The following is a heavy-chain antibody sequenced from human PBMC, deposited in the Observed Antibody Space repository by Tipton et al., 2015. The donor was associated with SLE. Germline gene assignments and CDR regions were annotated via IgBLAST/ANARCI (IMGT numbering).Heavy chain of an antibody. J-gene: IGHJ4*02. Sequence: SLRLSCAASGFTVSYDYMTWARQAPGKGLEWVSSINSGGSTHYADSVKGRFVISRENSKNTLYLQMNSLRAEDTAVYYCAREGRGSYFDYWGQGTLVTVSS. D-gene: IGHD3-10*01. CDR3: AREGRGSYFDY. CDR2: INSGGST. V-gene: IGHV3-66*01. CDR1: GFTVSYDY.